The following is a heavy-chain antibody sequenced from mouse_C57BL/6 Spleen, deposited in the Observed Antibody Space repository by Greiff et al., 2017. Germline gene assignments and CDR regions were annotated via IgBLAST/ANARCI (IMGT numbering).Heavy chain of an antibody. D-gene: IGHD3-3*01. CDR2: INPYNGGT. J-gene: IGHJ2*01. CDR1: GYTFTDYY. Sequence: EVQLQQSGPVLVKPGASVKMSCKASGYTFTDYYMNWVKQSHGKSLEWIGVINPYNGGTSYNQKFKGKATLTVDKSSSTAYMELNSLTSEDSAVYYCARRVGQGGYFDYWGQGTTLTVSS. V-gene: IGHV1-19*01. CDR3: ARRVGQGGYFDY.